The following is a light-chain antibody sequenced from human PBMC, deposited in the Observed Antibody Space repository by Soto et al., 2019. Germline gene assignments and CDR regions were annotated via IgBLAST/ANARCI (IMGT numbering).Light chain of an antibody. V-gene: IGLV1-51*01. CDR1: SSNIGNKY. CDR2: DNN. CDR3: GTWDSSLSAYV. Sequence: VLTQPPSVSAAPGQKVTISCSGSSSNIGNKYVSWYQQVPGTAPKLLIYDNNKRPSGIPDRFSGAKSGTSATLGITGLQTGDEADYYCGTWDSSLSAYVFGTGTKVTVL. J-gene: IGLJ1*01.